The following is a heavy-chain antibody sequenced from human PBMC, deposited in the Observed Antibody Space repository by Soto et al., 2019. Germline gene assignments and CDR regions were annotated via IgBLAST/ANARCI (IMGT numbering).Heavy chain of an antibody. Sequence: QVQLQQWGAGLLKPSETLSLTCSVYGESFSGYYWTWIRQSPGKGLEWIGEIDHYGSTNYNPSLKSRVTISKTTSKSQFSLVLRSMTVADTAIYYCARGSYPIPGSLRWGPTQQVRYGTDVWGQGTTVIVSS. CDR3: ARGSYPIPGSLRWGPTQQVRYGTDV. D-gene: IGHD2-15*01. J-gene: IGHJ6*02. CDR2: IDHYGST. V-gene: IGHV4-34*02. CDR1: GESFSGYY.